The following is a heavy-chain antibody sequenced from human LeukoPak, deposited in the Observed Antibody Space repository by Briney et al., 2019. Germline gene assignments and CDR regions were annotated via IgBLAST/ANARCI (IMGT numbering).Heavy chain of an antibody. CDR2: ISYDGSNK. J-gene: IGHJ4*02. CDR1: GFTFSSYW. CDR3: ARATMVRGVPNDY. D-gene: IGHD3-10*01. Sequence: AGGSLRLSCAASGFTFSSYWMSWVRQAPGKGLGWVAVISYDGSNKYYADSVKGRFTISRDNSKNTLYLQMNSLRAEDTAVYYCARATMVRGVPNDYWGQGTLVTVSS. V-gene: IGHV3-30-3*01.